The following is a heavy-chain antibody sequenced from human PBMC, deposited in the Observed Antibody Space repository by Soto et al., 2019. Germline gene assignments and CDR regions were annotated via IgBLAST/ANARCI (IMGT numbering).Heavy chain of an antibody. CDR2: IYWDDDK. V-gene: IGHV2-5*02. D-gene: IGHD1-26*01. CDR1: GFSLTTREVG. Sequence: QITLRESGPPLVKPTQTLTLTCTFSGFSLTTREVGVGWIRQPPGKAPEWLAVIYWDDDKRYSPSLKSTLTITTDTSKNQVDLSLTNMDPLATATYFCAHPGIAELFRPVYWGQGTLVTVSS. CDR3: AHPGIAELFRPVY. J-gene: IGHJ4*02.